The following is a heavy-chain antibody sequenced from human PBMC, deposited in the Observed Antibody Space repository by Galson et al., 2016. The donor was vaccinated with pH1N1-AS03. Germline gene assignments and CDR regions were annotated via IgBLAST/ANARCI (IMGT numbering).Heavy chain of an antibody. J-gene: IGHJ4*02. Sequence: SLRLSCAASGFSFSTYWMSWVRQAPGKGPEWVANIHPDGSEKYYGDSVKGRFTISRDNAKNSLDLQMNSLRAEDTAVYYCGRELWGGCDYWGQGTLVTAAS. D-gene: IGHD3-3*01. CDR2: IHPDGSEK. CDR3: GRELWGGCDY. V-gene: IGHV3-7*03. CDR1: GFSFSTYW.